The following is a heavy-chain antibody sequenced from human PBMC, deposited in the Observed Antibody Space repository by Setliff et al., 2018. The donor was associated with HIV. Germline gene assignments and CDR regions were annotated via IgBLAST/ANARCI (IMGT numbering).Heavy chain of an antibody. CDR2: IYVNGKA. CDR3: VRERRWLQEYYYYMDV. V-gene: IGHV4-4*07. J-gene: IGHJ6*04. Sequence: SETLSLTCNISGASMNSYHWSWVRQSAGQELEWIGRIYVNGKANYNPSLKSRVTMSVGKSKSQFSLRLRSVTAADTAVYYCVRERRWLQEYYYYMDVWGNGTTVTVSS. D-gene: IGHD3-16*01. CDR1: GASMNSYH.